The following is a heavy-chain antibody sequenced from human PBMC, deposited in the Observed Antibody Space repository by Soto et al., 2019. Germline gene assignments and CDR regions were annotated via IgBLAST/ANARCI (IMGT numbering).Heavy chain of an antibody. CDR3: ARETSYCTGGSCRYATLYGLDV. D-gene: IGHD2-15*01. Sequence: QVQLVQSGAEVKKPGSTVKVSCKASGGTFSDYGIGWVRQAPGQGLEWLGIIIPIFATRKYAQRFQGRVAISADESTNTAYMELSSLRSEDTAVYYCARETSYCTGGSCRYATLYGLDVWGQGTTVTVSS. J-gene: IGHJ6*02. CDR2: IIPIFATR. CDR1: GGTFSDYG. V-gene: IGHV1-69*18.